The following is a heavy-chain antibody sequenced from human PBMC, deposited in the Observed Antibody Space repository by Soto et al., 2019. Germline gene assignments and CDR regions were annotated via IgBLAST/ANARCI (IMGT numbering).Heavy chain of an antibody. CDR3: AILQWYNWFDP. D-gene: IGHD2-15*01. Sequence: SETLSLTCAVYGGSFSGYYWSWIRQPPGKGLEWIGEINHSGSTNYNPSLKSRVTISVDTSKNQFSLKLSSVTAADTAVYYCAILQWYNWFDPWGQGTLVTVSS. CDR2: INHSGST. J-gene: IGHJ5*02. V-gene: IGHV4-34*01. CDR1: GGSFSGYY.